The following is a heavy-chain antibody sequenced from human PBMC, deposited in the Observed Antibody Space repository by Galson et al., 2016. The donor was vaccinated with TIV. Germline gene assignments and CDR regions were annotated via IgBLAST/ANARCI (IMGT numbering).Heavy chain of an antibody. CDR2: IYQSGST. CDR1: GDSINNYF. V-gene: IGHV4-59*01. J-gene: IGHJ5*02. CDR3: ARDKSRRGCFDP. Sequence: SETLSLTCTVSGDSINNYFWNWFRQPPGKGLEWIGDIYQSGSTNYNPSLKSRVTISIDTSKRQFSLKLYSVTAADTAIYYCARDKSRRGCFDPWGQGSLVTVSS.